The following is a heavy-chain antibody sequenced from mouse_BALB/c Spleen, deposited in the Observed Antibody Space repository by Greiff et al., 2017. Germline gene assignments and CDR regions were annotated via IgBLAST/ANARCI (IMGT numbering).Heavy chain of an antibody. J-gene: IGHJ1*01. CDR1: GFTFSDYY. D-gene: IGHD1-1*01. Sequence: VESGGGLVKPGGSLKLSCAASGFTFSDYYMYWVRQTPEKRLEWVATISDGGSYTYYPDSVKGRFTISRDNARNILYLQMSSLRSEDTAMYYCARGGRGSSPLWYFDVWGAGTTVTVSS. CDR3: ARGGRGSSPLWYFDV. V-gene: IGHV5-4*02. CDR2: ISDGGSYT.